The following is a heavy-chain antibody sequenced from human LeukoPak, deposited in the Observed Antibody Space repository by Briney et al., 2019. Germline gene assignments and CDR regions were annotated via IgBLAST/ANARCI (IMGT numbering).Heavy chain of an antibody. CDR1: GGSVSSGSYY. J-gene: IGHJ4*02. D-gene: IGHD6-25*01. CDR3: ARGGGRPIDY. CDR2: IYYSGST. V-gene: IGHV4-61*01. Sequence: PSETQSLTCTVSGGSVSSGSYYWSWIRQPPGRGLEWIGYIYYSGSTNYNPSLKSRVTISVDTSKNQFSLKLSSVTAADTAVYYCARGGGRPIDYWGQGTLVTVSS.